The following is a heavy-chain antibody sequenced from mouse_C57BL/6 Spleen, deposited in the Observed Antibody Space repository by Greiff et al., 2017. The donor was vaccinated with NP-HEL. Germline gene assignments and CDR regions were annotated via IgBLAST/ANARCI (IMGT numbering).Heavy chain of an antibody. J-gene: IGHJ3*01. CDR2: ITHSGET. CDR1: GFPITSGYY. CDR3: AGDRGDGYPFAY. V-gene: IGHV12-3*01. D-gene: IGHD2-3*01. Sequence: VKLVESGPGLVKPSQSLFLTCSITGFPITSGYYWIWIRQSPGKPLEWMGYITHSGETFYNPSLQSPISITRETSKNQFFLQLNSVTTEDTAMYYCAGDRGDGYPFAYWGQGTLVTVSA.